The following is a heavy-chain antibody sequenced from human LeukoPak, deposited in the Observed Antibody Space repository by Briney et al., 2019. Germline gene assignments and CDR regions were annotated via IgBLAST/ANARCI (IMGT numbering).Heavy chain of an antibody. D-gene: IGHD2-2*02. CDR2: IDSSSSYM. V-gene: IGHV3-21*01. CDR1: GFTFSGYN. Sequence: GGSLRLSCAASGFTFSGYNMNWVRQAPGKGLEWVSSIDSSSSYMYYPDSVRGRFTISRDNAKNSLDLQMNSLRAEDTAVYFCASAYCSSTTCYTYDAFDIWGQGTMVTVSS. CDR3: ASAYCSSTTCYTYDAFDI. J-gene: IGHJ3*02.